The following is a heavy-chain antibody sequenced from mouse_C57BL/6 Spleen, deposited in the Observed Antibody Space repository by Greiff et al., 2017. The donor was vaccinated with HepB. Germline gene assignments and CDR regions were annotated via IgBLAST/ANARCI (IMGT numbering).Heavy chain of an antibody. Sequence: QVHVKQSGAELVRPGSSVKLSCKASGYTFTSYWMHWVKQRPIQGLEWIGNIDPSDSETHYNQKFKDKATLTVDKSSSTAYMQLSSLTSEDSAVYYCAIPGDYSNYVVFDVWGTGTTVTVSS. D-gene: IGHD2-5*01. CDR2: IDPSDSET. CDR3: AIPGDYSNYVVFDV. CDR1: GYTFTSYW. J-gene: IGHJ1*03. V-gene: IGHV1-52*01.